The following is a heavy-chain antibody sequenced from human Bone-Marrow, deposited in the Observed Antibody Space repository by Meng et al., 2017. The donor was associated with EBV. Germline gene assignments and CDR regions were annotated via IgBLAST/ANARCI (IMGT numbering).Heavy chain of an antibody. Sequence: QVQLQESGPGLVKPSEPLSLRCTVSGGSISGSSYYWGWIRQTSERGLDWIGSVYASGHTYYNPSLDGRVTISVETSTNQFSLKMNFVSAADTAKYYCARQWVGDTLGFYDSWGQGTLVTVSS. J-gene: IGHJ4*02. CDR3: ARQWVGDTLGFYDS. V-gene: IGHV4-39*01. CDR2: VYASGHT. D-gene: IGHD1-26*01. CDR1: GGSISGSSYY.